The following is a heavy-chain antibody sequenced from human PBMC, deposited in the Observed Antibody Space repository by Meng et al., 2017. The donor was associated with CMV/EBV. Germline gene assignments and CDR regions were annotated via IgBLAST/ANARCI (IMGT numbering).Heavy chain of an antibody. Sequence: SLRLSCAASGVTFDDNAMHWVQQAPGTGLGWVSGSSWNSGSIGYADSVKGRFTISRDNAKNTLYLQMNSLRAEDTALYYCAKGGSGSGRYLHYYYYGMDVWGQGTTVTVSS. J-gene: IGHJ6*02. CDR3: AKGGSGSGRYLHYYYYGMDV. CDR1: GVTFDDNA. CDR2: SSWNSGSI. D-gene: IGHD3-10*01. V-gene: IGHV3-9*01.